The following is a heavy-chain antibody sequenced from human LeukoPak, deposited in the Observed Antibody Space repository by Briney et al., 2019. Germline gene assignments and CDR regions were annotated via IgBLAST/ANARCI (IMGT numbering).Heavy chain of an antibody. D-gene: IGHD3-10*01. CDR2: INSDGSST. CDR3: ARGSGRTMVRGVNTFGY. V-gene: IGHV3-74*01. J-gene: IGHJ4*02. CDR1: GFTFSSYW. Sequence: GGSLRLSCAASGFTFSSYWMHWVRQAPGKGLVWVSRINSDGSSTSYADSVKGRFTISRDNAKNTLYLQMNGLRAEDTAVYYCARGSGRTMVRGVNTFGYWGQGTLVTVSS.